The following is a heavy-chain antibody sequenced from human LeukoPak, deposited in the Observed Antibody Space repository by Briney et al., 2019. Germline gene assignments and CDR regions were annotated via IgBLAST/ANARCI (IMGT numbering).Heavy chain of an antibody. D-gene: IGHD5-18*01. J-gene: IGHJ4*02. Sequence: GRSLRLSCTASGFTFGDYAMSWVRQAPGKGLEWVGFIRSKAYGGTTEYAASVKGRFTTSRDDSKSIAYLQTNSLKTEDTAVYYCTRTTWIQLLDYWGQGTLVTVSS. V-gene: IGHV3-49*04. CDR1: GFTFGDYA. CDR2: IRSKAYGGTT. CDR3: TRTTWIQLLDY.